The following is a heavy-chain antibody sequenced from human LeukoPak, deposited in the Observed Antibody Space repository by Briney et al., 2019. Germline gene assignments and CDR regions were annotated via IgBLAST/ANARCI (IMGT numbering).Heavy chain of an antibody. CDR2: IYHSGST. D-gene: IGHD5-18*01. V-gene: IGHV4-38-2*02. J-gene: IGHJ4*02. Sequence: SETLSLTCTVSGYSISSGYYWGWIRQPPGKGLEWIGSIYHSGSTNYNPSLKSRVTISVDTSKNQFSLKLSSVTAADTAVYYCARKRGYKGVSVDYWGQGTLVTVSS. CDR3: ARKRGYKGVSVDY. CDR1: GYSISSGYY.